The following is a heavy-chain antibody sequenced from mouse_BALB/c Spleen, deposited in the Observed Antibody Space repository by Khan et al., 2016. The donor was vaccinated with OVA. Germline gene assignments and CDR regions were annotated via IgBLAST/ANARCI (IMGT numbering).Heavy chain of an antibody. J-gene: IGHJ3*01. V-gene: IGHV9-2-1*01. CDR2: INTETGEP. CDR3: ARRDYGYNWFAY. D-gene: IGHD2-2*01. Sequence: QIQLVQSGPELKKPGETVKISCKASGYTFTDYSMHWVKQAPGKGLKWMGWINTETGEPTYVDDLKGRFAFSLETSASTAFLQINNLKNEDTATYFCARRDYGYNWFAYWGQGTLVTVSA. CDR1: GYTFTDYS.